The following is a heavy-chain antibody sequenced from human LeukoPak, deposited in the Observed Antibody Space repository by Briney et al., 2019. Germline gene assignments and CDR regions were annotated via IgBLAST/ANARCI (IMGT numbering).Heavy chain of an antibody. CDR2: IIPIFGTA. CDR3: ARGLLSYGAPSHFDY. V-gene: IGHV1-69*13. J-gene: IGHJ4*02. D-gene: IGHD4-17*01. CDR1: GGTFSSYA. Sequence: ASVKFSCKASGGTFSSYAISWVRQAPGQGLAWMGGIIPIFGTANYAQKFQGRVTITADESTSTAYMELSSLRSEDTAVYYCARGLLSYGAPSHFDYWGQGTLVTVSS.